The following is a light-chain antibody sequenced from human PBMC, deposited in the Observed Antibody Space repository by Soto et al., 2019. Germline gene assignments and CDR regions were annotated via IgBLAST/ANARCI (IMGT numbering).Light chain of an antibody. Sequence: QSALTQPPSASGSPGQSVTISCTGTSSGVVDYNYVSWYQHHPGKAPKLMLYAVSERPSGVPDRFSGSKSGKTASLTVSGLQADDEADYYCSSYDRTNNFYVFGTGTKLTVL. J-gene: IGLJ1*01. CDR2: AVS. V-gene: IGLV2-8*01. CDR1: SSGVVDYNY. CDR3: SSYDRTNNFYV.